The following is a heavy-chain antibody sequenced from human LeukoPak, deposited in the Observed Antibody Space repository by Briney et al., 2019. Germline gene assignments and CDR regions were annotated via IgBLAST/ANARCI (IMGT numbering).Heavy chain of an antibody. V-gene: IGHV3-23*01. CDR2: ISGSGGST. J-gene: IGHJ4*02. Sequence: GGSLRLSCAASGFTFSSYAMCWVRQAPGKGREWVSAISGSGGSTYYADSVKGRFTISRDNSKNTLYLQMNSLRAEDTAVYYCAKGISGIAAAGRIWFDYWGQGILVTVSS. CDR3: AKGISGIAAAGRIWFDY. CDR1: GFTFSSYA. D-gene: IGHD6-13*01.